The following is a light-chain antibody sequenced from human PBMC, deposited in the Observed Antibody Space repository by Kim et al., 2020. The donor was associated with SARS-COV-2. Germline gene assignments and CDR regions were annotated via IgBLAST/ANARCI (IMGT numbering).Light chain of an antibody. V-gene: IGLV3-21*01. CDR1: NIGGHS. J-gene: IGLJ1*01. CDR2: YDS. Sequence: SYELTQPPSVSVAPGQTARITCGGNNIGGHSVHWYQQKPGQAPVLVIYYDSDRPSGIPERFSGSKAATTATLTISRVEAGDEADYYCQVWDTDTDDYVFGTGTKVTFL. CDR3: QVWDTDTDDYV.